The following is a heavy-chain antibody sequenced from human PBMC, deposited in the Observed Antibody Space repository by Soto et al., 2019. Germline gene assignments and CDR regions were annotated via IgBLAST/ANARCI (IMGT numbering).Heavy chain of an antibody. J-gene: IGHJ6*02. V-gene: IGHV4-34*01. CDR2: INHSGST. CDR3: ARGEYQLLPRHTYYYYGMDV. CDR1: GGSFIGCY. Sequence: ETLSRTCSGYGGSFIGCYWRWIRQPPGKWLEWIVEINHSGSTNYNPSLKSRVTISVDTSKNQFSLKLSSVTAADTAVYYCARGEYQLLPRHTYYYYGMDVWGQGTTVTVSS. D-gene: IGHD2-2*01.